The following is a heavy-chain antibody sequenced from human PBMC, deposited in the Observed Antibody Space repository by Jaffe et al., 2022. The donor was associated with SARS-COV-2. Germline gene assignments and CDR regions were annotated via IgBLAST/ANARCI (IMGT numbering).Heavy chain of an antibody. CDR2: IFPRGTT. CDR1: GGSIKTDDYY. V-gene: IGHV4-61*02. J-gene: IGHJ5*02. CDR3: VRGAAAGRVNFFDP. Sequence: QVQLQESGPGLVRPSQTLSLTCTVSGGSIKTDDYYWSWIRQSAGRELEWLGLIFPRGTTDYNPSLKGRVTLSLDMSKNQFSLSLISLTAADTAVYYCVRGAAAGRVNFFDPWGQGTLVTVSS. D-gene: IGHD6-13*01.